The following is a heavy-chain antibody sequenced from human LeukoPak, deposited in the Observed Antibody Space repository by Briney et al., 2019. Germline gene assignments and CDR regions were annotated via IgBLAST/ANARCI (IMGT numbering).Heavy chain of an antibody. J-gene: IGHJ4*02. D-gene: IGHD1-26*01. Sequence: GGSLRLSCAASGFTFDDYAMHWVRQAPGKGLEWVSGISWNSGSIGYADSVKGRFTISRDNAKNSLYLQINSLRAEDTAVYYCAKPSSGNYPPTGYWGQGTLVTVSS. CDR3: AKPSSGNYPPTGY. V-gene: IGHV3-9*01. CDR2: ISWNSGSI. CDR1: GFTFDDYA.